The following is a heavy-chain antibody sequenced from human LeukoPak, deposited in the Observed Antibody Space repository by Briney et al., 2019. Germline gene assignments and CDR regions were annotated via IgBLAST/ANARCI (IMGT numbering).Heavy chain of an antibody. V-gene: IGHV3-15*07. CDR3: TRDRGAYNLYDY. Sequence: GGSLRLSCATSGFTFSNAWMNWVRQAPGKGLEWVGRIRSNSDGGTIDYAAPVKGRFALSRDDSKNTLYLQMNSLQTEDTAVYHCTRDRGAYNLYDYWGQGTLVTVSS. D-gene: IGHD1-1*01. CDR1: GFTFSNAW. J-gene: IGHJ4*02. CDR2: IRSNSDGGTI.